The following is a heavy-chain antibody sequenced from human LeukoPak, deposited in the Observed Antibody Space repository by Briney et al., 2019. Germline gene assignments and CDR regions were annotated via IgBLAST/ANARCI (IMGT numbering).Heavy chain of an antibody. Sequence: SETLSLTCNVSGGSISDYHWSWIRQPPGKALEWVGYIFYSGSTNYHPSLESRVTISADRSKNQFSLKVNSVIAADTAVYYCARAFYYDTRGHQSYTFDIWGQGTQVTVSS. V-gene: IGHV4-59*01. CDR1: GGSISDYH. J-gene: IGHJ3*02. CDR2: IFYSGST. D-gene: IGHD3-22*01. CDR3: ARAFYYDTRGHQSYTFDI.